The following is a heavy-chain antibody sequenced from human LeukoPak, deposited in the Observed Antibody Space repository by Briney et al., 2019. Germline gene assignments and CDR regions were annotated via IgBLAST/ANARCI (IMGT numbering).Heavy chain of an antibody. CDR3: ARRYSSGSLDY. D-gene: IGHD6-19*01. CDR2: IYYSGNT. J-gene: IGHJ4*02. V-gene: IGHV4-39*01. Sequence: SETLSLTCTVSGGSISSSDFYWGWIRQPPGKGLEWIGSIYYSGNTYYNPSLETRVTISVDTSKNQFSLKLSSVTAADTAVYYCARRYSSGSLDYWGQGTLVTVSS. CDR1: GGSISSSDFY.